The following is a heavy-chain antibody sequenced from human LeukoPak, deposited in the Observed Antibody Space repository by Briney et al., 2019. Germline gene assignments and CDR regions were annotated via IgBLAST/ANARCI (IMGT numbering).Heavy chain of an antibody. CDR1: GFTFSSYA. CDR3: ARYQLWLPGPGVYYYYGMDV. D-gene: IGHD5-18*01. J-gene: IGHJ6*02. Sequence: PGGSLRLSCAASGFTFSSYAMSWVRQAPGKGLEWVSAISGSGGSTYYADSVKGRFTISRDNSKNTLYLQMNSLRAEDTAVYYCARYQLWLPGPGVYYYYGMDVWGQGTTVTVSS. CDR2: ISGSGGST. V-gene: IGHV3-23*01.